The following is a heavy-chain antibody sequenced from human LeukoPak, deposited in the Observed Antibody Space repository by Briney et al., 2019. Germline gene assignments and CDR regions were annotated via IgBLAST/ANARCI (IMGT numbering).Heavy chain of an antibody. CDR3: ARDLGGHDFWSGYYTGEYYFDY. CDR1: GGSISSYY. D-gene: IGHD3-3*01. CDR2: IYTSGST. Sequence: SETLSLTCTVSGGSISSYYWSWIRQPAGKGLEWIGRIYTSGSTNYNPSLKSRVTTSVDTSKNQFSLKLSSVTAADTAVYYCARDLGGHDFWSGYYTGEYYFDYWGQGTLVTVSS. J-gene: IGHJ4*02. V-gene: IGHV4-4*07.